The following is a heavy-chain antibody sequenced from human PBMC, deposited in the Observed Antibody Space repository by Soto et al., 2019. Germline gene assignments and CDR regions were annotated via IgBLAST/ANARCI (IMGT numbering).Heavy chain of an antibody. D-gene: IGHD6-6*01. J-gene: IGHJ4*02. Sequence: QVQLRESGPGLVKPSETLSLTCTVSSGSMTSYSWSWIRQPPGKGLVCLGYIYSSGSTNYNPSLKNRVTLSVATAKNQFSLKLNSVTAADTALYHWAALSTYSNSFDYWGQGTLVTVSS. CDR1: SGSMTSYS. CDR2: IYSSGST. CDR3: AALSTYSNSFDY. V-gene: IGHV4-59*01.